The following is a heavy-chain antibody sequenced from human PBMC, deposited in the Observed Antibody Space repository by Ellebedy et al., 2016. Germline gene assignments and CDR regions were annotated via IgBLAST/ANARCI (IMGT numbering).Heavy chain of an antibody. D-gene: IGHD6-13*01. J-gene: IGHJ3*02. CDR2: IVVGSGNT. CDR1: GFTFTSSA. Sequence: SVKVSCXASGFTFTSSAVQWVRQARGQRLEWIGWIVVGSGNTNYAQKFQERVTITRDMSTSTAYMELSSLRSEDTAVYYCAAISSWYELGDAFDIWGQGTMVTVSS. V-gene: IGHV1-58*01. CDR3: AAISSWYELGDAFDI.